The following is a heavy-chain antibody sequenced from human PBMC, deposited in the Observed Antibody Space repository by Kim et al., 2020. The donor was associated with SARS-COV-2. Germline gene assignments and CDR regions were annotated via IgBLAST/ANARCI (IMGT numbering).Heavy chain of an antibody. CDR2: GSEK. D-gene: IGHD2-15*01. V-gene: IGHV3-7*03. Sequence: GSEKDYVDPVKGRFTISRDNAKNSLYLQMNSLRADDTAVYYCARGRWTSYWGQGTLVTVSS. CDR3: ARGRWTSY. J-gene: IGHJ4*02.